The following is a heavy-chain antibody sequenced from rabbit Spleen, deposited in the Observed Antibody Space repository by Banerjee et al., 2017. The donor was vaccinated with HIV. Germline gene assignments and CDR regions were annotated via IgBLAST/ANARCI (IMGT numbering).Heavy chain of an antibody. D-gene: IGHD8-1*01. Sequence: QSLEESGGDLVKPGASLTLTCTASGFSFSSSYYMCWVRQAPGKGLECIACIYADRSGSTYYASWAKGRFTISKTSSTTVTLQMTRLTAADTATYFCARDTGSSFSSYGMDLGGPGTLVTVS. CDR1: GFSFSSSYY. V-gene: IGHV1S40*01. J-gene: IGHJ6*01. CDR3: ARDTGSSFSSYGMDL. CDR2: IYADRSGST.